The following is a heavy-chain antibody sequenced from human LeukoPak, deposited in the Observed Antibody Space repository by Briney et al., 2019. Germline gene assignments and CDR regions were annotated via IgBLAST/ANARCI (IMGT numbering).Heavy chain of an antibody. D-gene: IGHD6-13*01. Sequence: GGSLRLSCKASGFTFSNNYMHWVRQAPGKGLEWVSRIYSGGTTNYADSAMGRFTISSDNTKNTLYLQLTNVRVADTAVYYYARDPPGIAASVSGGWGQGTLVTVSS. CDR2: IYSGGTT. V-gene: IGHV3-53*01. J-gene: IGHJ4*02. CDR1: GFTFSNNY. CDR3: ARDPPGIAASVSGG.